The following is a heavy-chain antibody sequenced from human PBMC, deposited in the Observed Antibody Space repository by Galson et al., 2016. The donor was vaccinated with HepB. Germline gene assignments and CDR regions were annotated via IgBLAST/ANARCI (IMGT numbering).Heavy chain of an antibody. Sequence: SLRLSCAASGFMFSDHYMDRVRQAPGKGLEWVARTRNQARRYTTEYAASVKGRFTIPRGDSQNSVYLQMNRLNTEDTALYYCIRASSSSGYWYFDLWGRGTLVTVSS. D-gene: IGHD6-6*01. CDR1: GFMFSDHY. CDR3: IRASSSSGYWYFDL. CDR2: TRNQARRYTT. J-gene: IGHJ2*01. V-gene: IGHV3-72*01.